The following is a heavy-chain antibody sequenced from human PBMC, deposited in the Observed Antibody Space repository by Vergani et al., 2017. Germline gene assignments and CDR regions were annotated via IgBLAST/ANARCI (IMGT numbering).Heavy chain of an antibody. CDR3: AKDTVTGSRYFDY. CDR1: GFTFSNYG. D-gene: IGHD6-19*01. CDR2: IRYDGSNT. V-gene: IGHV3-30*02. J-gene: IGHJ4*02. Sequence: QVQLVESGGGVVQPGGSLRLSWGASGFTFSNYGMHWVRQAPGKGPGWVTFIRYDGSNTYYADSVKGRFTTSRDNSKKTLFLQMNSLRPEDTAVYYCAKDTVTGSRYFDYWGQGTLVTVSS.